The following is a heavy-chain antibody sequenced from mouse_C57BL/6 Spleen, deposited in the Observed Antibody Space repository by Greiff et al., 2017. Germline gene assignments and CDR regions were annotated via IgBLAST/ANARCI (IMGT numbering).Heavy chain of an antibody. CDR3: VNYGNSNWYFDV. CDR2: INPNYGTT. V-gene: IGHV1-39*01. Sequence: EVQLQQSGPELVKPGASVKISCKASGYSFTDYNMNRVKQSTGKSLEWIGVINPNYGTTSYNQKFKGKATLTVDQASSTAYIQLNSLTSEYSAVYYCVNYGNSNWYFDVWGTGTTVTVSS. D-gene: IGHD2-1*01. J-gene: IGHJ1*03. CDR1: GYSFTDYN.